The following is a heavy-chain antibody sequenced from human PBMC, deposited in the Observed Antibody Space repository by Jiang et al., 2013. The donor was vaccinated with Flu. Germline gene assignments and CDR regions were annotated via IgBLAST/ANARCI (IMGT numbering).Heavy chain of an antibody. CDR3: ATANWNYGPLDY. CDR1: GGTFSSYT. D-gene: IGHD1-7*01. V-gene: IGHV1-69*02. Sequence: SSVKVSCKASGGTFSSYTISWVRQAPGQGLEWMGRIIPILGIANYAQKFQGRVTITADKSTSTAYMELSSLRSEDTAVYYCATANWNYGPLDYWGQGTLVTVSS. CDR2: IIPILGIA. J-gene: IGHJ4*02.